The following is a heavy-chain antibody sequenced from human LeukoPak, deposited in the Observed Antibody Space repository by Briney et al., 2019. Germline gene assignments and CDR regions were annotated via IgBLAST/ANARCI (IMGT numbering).Heavy chain of an antibody. D-gene: IGHD5-18*01. CDR2: INYSGIT. V-gene: IGHV4-59*01. Sequence: SETLSLTCTVSGPSISNFYWSWIRQPPGRGLEWVGSINYSGITNYNPSLKSRVTMSIDTSKNQVSLKLSSVTAADTAVYYCARDRGRGYSYGYYFDYWGQGTLVTVSS. CDR3: ARDRGRGYSYGYYFDY. CDR1: GPSISNFY. J-gene: IGHJ4*02.